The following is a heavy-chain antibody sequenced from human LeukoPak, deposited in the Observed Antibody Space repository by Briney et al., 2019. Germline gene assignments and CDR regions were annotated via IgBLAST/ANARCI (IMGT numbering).Heavy chain of an antibody. CDR3: ASLIAVAASFDY. V-gene: IGHV3-23*01. CDR1: GFTFSNYA. J-gene: IGHJ4*02. D-gene: IGHD6-19*01. Sequence: GGSLRLSCAASGFTFSNYAMSWVRQAPGKGLEWVSGISASGTNTHYADSVKGRFTISRDNSKNTLYLQMNSLRAEDTAVYYCASLIAVAASFDYWGQGTVVTVSS. CDR2: ISASGTNT.